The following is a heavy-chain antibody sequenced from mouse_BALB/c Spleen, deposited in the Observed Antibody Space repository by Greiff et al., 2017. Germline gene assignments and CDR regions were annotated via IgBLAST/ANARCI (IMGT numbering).Heavy chain of an antibody. V-gene: IGHV1-80*01. CDR3: TRFGERAY. CDR2: IYPGDGDT. Sequence: VQLQQSGAELVRPGSSVKISCKASGYAFSSYWMNWVKQRPGQGLEWIGQIYPGDGDTNYNGKFKGKATLTADKSSSTAYMQLSSLTSEDSAVYYCTRFGERAYWGQGTLVTVAA. J-gene: IGHJ3*01. CDR1: GYAFSSYW. D-gene: IGHD3-1*01.